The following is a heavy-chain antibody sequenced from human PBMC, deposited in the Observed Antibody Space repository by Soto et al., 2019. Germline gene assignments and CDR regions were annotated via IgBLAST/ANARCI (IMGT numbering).Heavy chain of an antibody. V-gene: IGHV3-66*01. CDR1: GFTVSSNY. D-gene: IGHD3-10*01. CDR2: IYSGGST. J-gene: IGHJ5*02. Sequence: GGSLRLSCAASGFTVSSNYMSWVRQAPGKGLEWVSVIYSGGSTYYADSVKGRFTISRDNSKNTLYLQMNSLRAEDTAVYYCARDMVRRRSGIPSTDPWGQGTLVTVSS. CDR3: ARDMVRRRSGIPSTDP.